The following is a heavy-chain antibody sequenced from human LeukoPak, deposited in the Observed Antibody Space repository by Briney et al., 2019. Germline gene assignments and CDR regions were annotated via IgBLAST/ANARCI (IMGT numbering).Heavy chain of an antibody. CDR3: ARDWSTVTRGAQYFQH. CDR1: GFTFSSYS. Sequence: GGSLRLSCAASGFTFSSYSMNWVRQAPGKGLEWVSYISSSSSTIYYADSVKGRFTISRDNAKNSLYLQMNSLRAEDAAVYYCARDWSTVTRGAQYFQHWGQGTLVTVSS. CDR2: ISSSSSTI. D-gene: IGHD4-17*01. V-gene: IGHV3-48*04. J-gene: IGHJ1*01.